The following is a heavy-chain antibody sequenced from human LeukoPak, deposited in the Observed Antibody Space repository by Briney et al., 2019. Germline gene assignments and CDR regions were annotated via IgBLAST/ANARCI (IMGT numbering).Heavy chain of an antibody. Sequence: PSETLSLPCTVSGGSISSSSYYWGWIRQPPGKGLEWIGSIYYSGSTYYNPSLKSRVTISVDTSKNQFSLKLSSVTAADTAVYYCARDNYDFWSGYPFPFDIWSQGTMVTVSS. CDR2: IYYSGST. D-gene: IGHD3-3*01. J-gene: IGHJ3*02. CDR3: ARDNYDFWSGYPFPFDI. CDR1: GGSISSSSYY. V-gene: IGHV4-39*07.